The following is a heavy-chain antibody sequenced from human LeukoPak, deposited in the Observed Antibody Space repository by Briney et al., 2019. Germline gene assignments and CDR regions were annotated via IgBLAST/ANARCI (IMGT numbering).Heavy chain of an antibody. V-gene: IGHV1-46*01. Sequence: GASVKVSCKASGYTFTSYYMHWVRQAPGQGLEWMGIINPSGGSTSYAQKFQGRVTMTRDMSTSTVYMELSSLRSKDTAVYYCARDQRGSYLDYWGQGTLVTVSS. D-gene: IGHD1-26*01. CDR3: ARDQRGSYLDY. J-gene: IGHJ4*02. CDR1: GYTFTSYY. CDR2: INPSGGST.